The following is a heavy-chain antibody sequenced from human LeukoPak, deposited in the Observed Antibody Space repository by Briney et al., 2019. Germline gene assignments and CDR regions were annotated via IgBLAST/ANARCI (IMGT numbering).Heavy chain of an antibody. J-gene: IGHJ5*02. CDR3: AKGRVVAGSKSLTYHWFDP. V-gene: IGHV1-2*02. CDR2: INPNRGGT. Sequence: SANVSCKASGDAFTGYYIHWGPQAPGQGREWGGGINPNRGGTKYAQKSQGRVTMTRDTSITTAHRGMSRLRSDAPAVYYCAKGRVVAGSKSLTYHWFDPWGQGTLVTVSS. CDR1: GDAFTGYY. D-gene: IGHD6-19*01.